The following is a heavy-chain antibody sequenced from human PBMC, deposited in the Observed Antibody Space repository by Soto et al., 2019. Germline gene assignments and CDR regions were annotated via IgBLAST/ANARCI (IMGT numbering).Heavy chain of an antibody. CDR1: GGSISTYY. D-gene: IGHD2-8*02. Sequence: SETLSLTCTVSGGSISTYYWSWIRQPPGKGLEWIGYLYYSGSTYYNPSLKSRVTISVDTSKNHFSLKLSSVTAADTAVYYCARDKITGLFDYWGQGTLVTVSS. J-gene: IGHJ4*02. CDR2: LYYSGST. V-gene: IGHV4-59*12. CDR3: ARDKITGLFDY.